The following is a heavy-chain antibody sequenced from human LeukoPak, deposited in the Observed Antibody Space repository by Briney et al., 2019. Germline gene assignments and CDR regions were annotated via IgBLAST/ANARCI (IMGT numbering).Heavy chain of an antibody. CDR3: AKGGYSSDYGMDV. Sequence: GGSLRLSCAASGFTFSSYAMNWVRQAPGKGLEWVSAISGSGGSTHYADSVKGRFTISRDNSKNTLYLQMNSLRAEDTAVYYCAKGGYSSDYGMDVWGQGTTVTVSS. CDR2: ISGSGGST. CDR1: GFTFSSYA. J-gene: IGHJ6*02. V-gene: IGHV3-23*01. D-gene: IGHD6-19*01.